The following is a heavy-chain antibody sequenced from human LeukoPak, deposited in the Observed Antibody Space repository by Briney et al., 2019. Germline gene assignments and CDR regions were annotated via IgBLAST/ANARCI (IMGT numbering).Heavy chain of an antibody. CDR3: ARGNMWDYRRYYYYMDV. D-gene: IGHD4-11*01. CDR1: GGSFSRYY. J-gene: IGHJ6*03. Sequence: SETLSLTCAVNGGSFSRYYWSWIRQPPGKGLEWIGEINHRGSTNYNPSLKSRVTISVDTSKNQFSLKLNSVTAADTAIYYCARGNMWDYRRYYYYMDVWGKGTTVTVSS. V-gene: IGHV4-34*01. CDR2: INHRGST.